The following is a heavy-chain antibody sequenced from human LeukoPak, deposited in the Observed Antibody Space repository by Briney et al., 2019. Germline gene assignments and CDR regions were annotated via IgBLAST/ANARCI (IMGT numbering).Heavy chain of an antibody. J-gene: IGHJ4*02. CDR3: ARGALFGSGLFKDYFDS. CDR1: GFTFTNYE. Sequence: PGGSLRLSCAASGFTFTNYEMSWVRQAPGKGLEWLSSISGSGDSVFYADSVKGRFTISRDNSLNTLHLQMNSLRAEDTAVYYCARGALFGSGLFKDYFDSWGQGTPLTVSS. CDR2: ISGSGDSV. V-gene: IGHV3-23*01. D-gene: IGHD6-19*01.